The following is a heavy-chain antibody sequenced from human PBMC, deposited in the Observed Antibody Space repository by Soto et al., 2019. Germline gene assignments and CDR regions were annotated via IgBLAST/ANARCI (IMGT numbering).Heavy chain of an antibody. CDR3: GRAIKRWEANSSFAF. CDR2: IVVDSNTA. V-gene: IGHV1-69*06. Sequence: QVVLLQSGAEVKEPGSSVRVSCQVSGSTFNNFAFSWVRQAPGHGPEWMGGIVVDSNTAEYSQRFQDRVTITADTSPDTLYRGLGSLTFEDTAVFYCGRAIKRWEANSSFAFWGQGPLVTVPS. D-gene: IGHD1-26*01. J-gene: IGHJ4*02. CDR1: GSTFNNFA.